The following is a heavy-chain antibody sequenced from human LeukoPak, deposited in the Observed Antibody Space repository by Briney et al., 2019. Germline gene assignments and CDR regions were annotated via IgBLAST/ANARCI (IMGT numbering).Heavy chain of an antibody. V-gene: IGHV3-23*01. CDR3: ARGTMDYDFWSGSYYFDY. Sequence: PGGSLRLSCAASGFTFSRSSLSWVRQAPGQGLEWVSSMSGAGDIAHYAESVRGRFTISRDNSRNTLYLQMNSLRAEDTAVYYCARGTMDYDFWSGSYYFDYWGQGTLVTVSS. CDR2: MSGAGDIA. CDR1: GFTFSRSS. D-gene: IGHD3-3*01. J-gene: IGHJ4*02.